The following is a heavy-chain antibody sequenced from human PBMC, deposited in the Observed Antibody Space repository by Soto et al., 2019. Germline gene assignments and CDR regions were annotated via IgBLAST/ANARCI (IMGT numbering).Heavy chain of an antibody. CDR3: ARHGGYYDSSGYYAY. Sequence: GESLKISCKGPGYSFTSYWISWVRQMPGKGLEWMGRIDPSDSYTNYSPSFQGHVTISADKSISTAYLQWSSLKASDTAMYYCARHGGYYDSSGYYAYWGQGTLVTVSS. J-gene: IGHJ4*02. V-gene: IGHV5-10-1*01. CDR1: GYSFTSYW. CDR2: IDPSDSYT. D-gene: IGHD3-22*01.